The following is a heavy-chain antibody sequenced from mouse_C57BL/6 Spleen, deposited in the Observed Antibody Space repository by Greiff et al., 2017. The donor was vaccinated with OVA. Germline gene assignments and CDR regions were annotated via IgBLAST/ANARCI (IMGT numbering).Heavy chain of an antibody. CDR2: ISYDGSN. CDR1: GYSITSGYY. V-gene: IGHV3-6*01. J-gene: IGHJ2*01. Sequence: EVQLVESGPGLVKPSQSLSLTCSVTGYSITSGYYWNWIRQFPGNKLEWMGYISYDGSNNYNPSLKNRISITRDTSKNQFFLKLNSVTTEDTATYYCARFYDYDMGYYFDYWGQGTTLTVSS. CDR3: ARFYDYDMGYYFDY. D-gene: IGHD2-4*01.